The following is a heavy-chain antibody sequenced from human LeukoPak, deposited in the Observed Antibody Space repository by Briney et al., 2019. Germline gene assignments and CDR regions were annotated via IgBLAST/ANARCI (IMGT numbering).Heavy chain of an antibody. V-gene: IGHV5-51*01. Sequence: GESLKISCKGSGYGFTSYWIGWVRQMPGKGLEWMGIINPGDSDTRYSPSFQGQVSISADKSISTAYLQWTSLKASDSAIYYCARLKTDTAMVLDYWGQGTLVTVSS. CDR3: ARLKTDTAMVLDY. CDR1: GYGFTSYW. D-gene: IGHD5-18*01. CDR2: INPGDSDT. J-gene: IGHJ4*02.